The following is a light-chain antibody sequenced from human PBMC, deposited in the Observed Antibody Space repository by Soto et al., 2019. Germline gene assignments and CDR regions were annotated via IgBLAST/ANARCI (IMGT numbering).Light chain of an antibody. Sequence: DIQMTQSPSSLSASVGDRVTITCQASQDISNYLNWYQQKPGKAPKLLIYDASNLETGVPSRFSGSGSGTHFTFTISSLQPEDIATYYCQQYDNLPRYTFGQGTKLEIK. CDR3: QQYDNLPRYT. V-gene: IGKV1-33*01. J-gene: IGKJ2*01. CDR2: DAS. CDR1: QDISNY.